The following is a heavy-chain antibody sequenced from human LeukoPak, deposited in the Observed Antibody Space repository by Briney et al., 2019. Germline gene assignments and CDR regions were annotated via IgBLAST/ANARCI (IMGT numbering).Heavy chain of an antibody. D-gene: IGHD3-9*01. CDR3: ARGENYNILTGPPYFVF. Sequence: PSETLSLTCTVSGGSIRRYYWNWIRQPPGKGLEWIGYIYSSGSTNYNPSLKSRVTISIGTSENQFSLKLSSVTAADTAVYYCARGENYNILTGPPYFVFWGQGNLVTVSS. V-gene: IGHV4-59*01. CDR1: GGSIRRYY. J-gene: IGHJ4*02. CDR2: IYSSGST.